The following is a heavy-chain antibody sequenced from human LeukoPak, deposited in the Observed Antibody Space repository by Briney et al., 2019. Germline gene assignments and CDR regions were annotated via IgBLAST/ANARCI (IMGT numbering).Heavy chain of an antibody. V-gene: IGHV3-21*01. Sequence: PGGSLRLSCAVSGFTFSSYTINWVRQAPGKGLEWVSSISSSSSYIYYADSVKGRFTISRDNAKNSLYLQMNSLRAEDTAVYYCAIDLSAGTQYYYYYYMDVWGKGTTVTVSS. CDR2: ISSSSSYI. J-gene: IGHJ6*03. CDR1: GFTFSSYT. CDR3: AIDLSAGTQYYYYYYMDV. D-gene: IGHD6-13*01.